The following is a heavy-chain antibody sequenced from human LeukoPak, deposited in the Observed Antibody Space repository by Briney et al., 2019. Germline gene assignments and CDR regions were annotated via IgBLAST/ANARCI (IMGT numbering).Heavy chain of an antibody. J-gene: IGHJ4*02. V-gene: IGHV4-34*01. CDR3: ARDPTTVVHVPYYFDF. CDR1: GGSFSGYH. Sequence: PSETLSLTCAVHGGSFSGYHWNWIRQSPEKGRERIGEINDREHTNYNPSLKSRVTISVDTSKKQFSLKLSSVTAADSAVYFCARDPTTVVHVPYYFDFWGQGTLVSVSS. CDR2: INDREHT. D-gene: IGHD4-23*01.